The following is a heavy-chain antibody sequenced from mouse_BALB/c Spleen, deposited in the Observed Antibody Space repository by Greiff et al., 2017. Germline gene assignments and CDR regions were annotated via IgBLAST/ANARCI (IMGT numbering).Heavy chain of an antibody. CDR1: GYSFTGYY. CDR2: ISCYNGAT. D-gene: IGHD1-1*01. CDR3: ARGITTVVATRGRYAMDY. Sequence: LVKTGASVKISCKASGYSFTGYYMHWVKQSPGKSLEWIGYISCYNGATSYNQKFKGKATFTVDTSSSTAYMQFNSLTSEDSAVYYGARGITTVVATRGRYAMDYWGQGTSVTVSS. V-gene: IGHV1S34*01. J-gene: IGHJ4*01.